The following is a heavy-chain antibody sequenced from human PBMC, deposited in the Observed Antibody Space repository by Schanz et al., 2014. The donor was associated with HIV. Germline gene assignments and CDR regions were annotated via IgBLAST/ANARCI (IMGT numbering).Heavy chain of an antibody. CDR1: RFTFSSYA. CDR2: ISGSGGHT. D-gene: IGHD6-25*01. J-gene: IGHJ5*02. V-gene: IGHV3-23*01. CDR3: AKVRRLLTRWDWFDP. Sequence: EVQLLESGGGLVQPGGSLRLSCAASRFTFSSYAMSWVRQAPGKGLEWVSLISGSGGHTYYADSVKGRFTISRDNSKSTLYLQMNRLRVEDSAVYYCAKVRRLLTRWDWFDPWGQGTLVSVSS.